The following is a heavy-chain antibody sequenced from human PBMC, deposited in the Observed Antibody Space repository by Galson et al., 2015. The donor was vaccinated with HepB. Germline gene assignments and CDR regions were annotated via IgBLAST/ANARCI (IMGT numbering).Heavy chain of an antibody. V-gene: IGHV1-24*01. CDR3: ATSPYYYYGMDV. J-gene: IGHJ6*02. Sequence: SVKVSCKVSGYTLTELSMHWVRQAPGKGLEWMGGFDPEDGETIYAQKFQGRVTMTEDTSTDTAYMELSSLRSEDTAVYYCATSPYYYYGMDVWGQGTTVTVSS. CDR1: GYTLTELS. CDR2: FDPEDGET.